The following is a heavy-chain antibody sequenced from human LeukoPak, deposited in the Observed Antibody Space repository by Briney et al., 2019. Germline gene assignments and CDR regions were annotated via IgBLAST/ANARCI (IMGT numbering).Heavy chain of an antibody. CDR1: GFTFSSYS. J-gene: IGHJ4*02. V-gene: IGHV3-21*01. D-gene: IGHD1-7*01. CDR3: ARGAVFWNYGGPFDY. CDR2: ISSSSSYI. Sequence: PGGSLRLSCAASGFTFSSYSMNWVRQAPGKGLEWVSSISSSSSYIYYADSVKGRFTISRDNAKNSLYLQMNSLRAEDTAVYYCARGAVFWNYGGPFDYWGQGTLVTVSS.